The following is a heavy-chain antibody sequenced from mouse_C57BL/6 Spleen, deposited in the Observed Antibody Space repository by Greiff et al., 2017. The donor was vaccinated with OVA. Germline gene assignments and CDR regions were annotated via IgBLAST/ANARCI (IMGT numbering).Heavy chain of an antibody. Sequence: VKLMESGAELVRPGTSVKVSCKASGYAFTNYLIEWVKQRPGQGLEWIGVINPGSGGTNYNEKFKGKATLTADKSSSTAYMQLSSLTSEDSAVYFCARSDSFYYFDYWGQGTTLTVSS. J-gene: IGHJ2*01. CDR1: GYAFTNYL. V-gene: IGHV1-54*01. CDR3: ARSDSFYYFDY. D-gene: IGHD3-2*01. CDR2: INPGSGGT.